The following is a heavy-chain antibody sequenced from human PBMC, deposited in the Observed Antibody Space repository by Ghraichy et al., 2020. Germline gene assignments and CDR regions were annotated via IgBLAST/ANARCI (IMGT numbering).Heavy chain of an antibody. D-gene: IGHD3-22*01. CDR1: GGSFSGYY. CDR2: INHSGST. J-gene: IGHJ5*02. Sequence: SETLSLTCAVYGGSFSGYYWSWIRQPPGKGLEWIGEINHSGSTNYNPSLKSRVTISVDTSKNQFSLKLSSVTAADTAVYYCARGSHYYDSSGYYRWFDPWGQGTLVTVSS. CDR3: ARGSHYYDSSGYYRWFDP. V-gene: IGHV4-34*01.